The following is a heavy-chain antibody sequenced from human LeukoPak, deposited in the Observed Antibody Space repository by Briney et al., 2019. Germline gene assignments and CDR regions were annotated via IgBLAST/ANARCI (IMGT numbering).Heavy chain of an antibody. CDR2: IYPGDSDT. D-gene: IGHD3/OR15-3a*01. Sequence: GESLKISCKGSGYSFTSYWMGWVRQMPGKGLEWMGIIYPGDSDTRHSPSFQGQVTISADKSISTAYLQWSSLKASDTAMYYCARSPRFWTQIYYYMDVWGKGTTVTVSS. J-gene: IGHJ6*03. CDR1: GYSFTSYW. V-gene: IGHV5-51*01. CDR3: ARSPRFWTQIYYYMDV.